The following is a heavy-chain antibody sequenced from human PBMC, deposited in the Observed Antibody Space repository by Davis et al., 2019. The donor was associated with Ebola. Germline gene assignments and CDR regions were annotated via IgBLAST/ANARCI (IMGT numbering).Heavy chain of an antibody. J-gene: IGHJ5*02. Sequence: SETLSLTCTVPGGSISSYYWSWIRQPPGKGLEWIGYIYYSGSTNYNPSLKSRVTISVDTSKNQFSLKLSSVTAADTAVYYCARDGGVTTNWFDPWGQGTLVTVSS. V-gene: IGHV4-59*12. CDR2: IYYSGST. D-gene: IGHD3-16*01. CDR1: GGSISSYY. CDR3: ARDGGVTTNWFDP.